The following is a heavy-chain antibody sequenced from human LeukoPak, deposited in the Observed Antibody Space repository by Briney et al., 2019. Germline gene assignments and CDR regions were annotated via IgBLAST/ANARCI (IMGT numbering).Heavy chain of an antibody. CDR1: GFAFSRLA. CDR2: IYADFDNT. J-gene: IGHJ4*02. V-gene: IGHV3-23*03. D-gene: IGHD3-22*01. Sequence: PGGSLRLSCAASGFAFSRLAMSWVRQAPGKGLEWVSVIYADFDNTDYADSVKGRFTISRDNSKNTLYLQVNSLRPDDTAVYFCTRDLTGHYSIDYWGQGTLVTVSS. CDR3: TRDLTGHYSIDY.